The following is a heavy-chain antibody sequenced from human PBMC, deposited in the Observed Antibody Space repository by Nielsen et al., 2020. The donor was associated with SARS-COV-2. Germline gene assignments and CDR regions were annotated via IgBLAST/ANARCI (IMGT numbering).Heavy chain of an antibody. D-gene: IGHD6-13*01. CDR2: TYSRSRWYT. Sequence: LRLSCAISGDSVSSISATWNWIRQSPSRGLEWLGRTYSRSRWYTDYAESVKGRITINPDTSKNQFSLQLNSLTLDDTAVYYCARSGLAAALEKKPYFDYWGRGTLVTVSS. CDR1: GDSVSSISAT. V-gene: IGHV6-1*01. J-gene: IGHJ4*02. CDR3: ARSGLAAALEKKPYFDY.